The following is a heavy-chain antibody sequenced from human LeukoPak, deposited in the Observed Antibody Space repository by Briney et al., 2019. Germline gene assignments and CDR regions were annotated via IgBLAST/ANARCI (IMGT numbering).Heavy chain of an antibody. Sequence: GGSLRLSCAASGFTVSSNYMSWVRQAPGKGLEWVSVIYSGGSTYYADSVKGRFTISRDNSKNTLYLQMNSLRAVDTAVYYCASAPGSSGRVSYYYYYYMDVWGKGTTVTISS. CDR2: IYSGGST. J-gene: IGHJ6*03. CDR1: GFTVSSNY. CDR3: ASAPGSSGRVSYYYYYYMDV. V-gene: IGHV3-66*01. D-gene: IGHD6-19*01.